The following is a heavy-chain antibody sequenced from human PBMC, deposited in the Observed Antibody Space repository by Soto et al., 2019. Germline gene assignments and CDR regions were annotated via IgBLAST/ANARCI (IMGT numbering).Heavy chain of an antibody. Sequence: PSETLSLTCAVSGYFISSGYYWGWIRQPPGKGLEWIGSMFHSGSTHYNPSLKSRVTISVDTSKNHFSLRLSSVTASDTAVYYCARRHIVVVPTVGWFDPWGQGTLVTVSS. V-gene: IGHV4-38-2*01. D-gene: IGHD2-2*01. J-gene: IGHJ5*02. CDR2: MFHSGST. CDR3: ARRHIVVVPTVGWFDP. CDR1: GYFISSGYY.